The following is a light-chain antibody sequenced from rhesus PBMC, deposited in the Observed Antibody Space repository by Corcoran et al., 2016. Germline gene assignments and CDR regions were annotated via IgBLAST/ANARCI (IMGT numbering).Light chain of an antibody. CDR2: AAT. Sequence: DIQMTQSPSSLSASVGDTVTITCRASQGISSSLNWFQQTPGKAPKLLISAATILQSGVPSRLSGRGSWSDFTLTIRSLQPEDFATYYCQQYESYPVTFGGGTKVEIK. CDR1: QGISSS. J-gene: IGKJ4*01. V-gene: IGKV1-28*02. CDR3: QQYESYPVT.